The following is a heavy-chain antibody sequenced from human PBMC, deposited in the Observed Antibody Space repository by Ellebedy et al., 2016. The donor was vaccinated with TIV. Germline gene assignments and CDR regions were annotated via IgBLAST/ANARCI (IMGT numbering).Heavy chain of an antibody. CDR2: IYYTGTT. Sequence: MPSETLSLTCSVSGGSMINYYWSWIRQSPGKGLEWIGYIYYTGTTNYDPSLNSRVTMSVDTSKNQFSLKLSSVTAADTGVYYCAKLAAVAYLGAVNYHSMDVWGQGTTVTVSS. V-gene: IGHV4-59*08. CDR1: GGSMINYY. J-gene: IGHJ6*02. CDR3: AKLAAVAYLGAVNYHSMDV. D-gene: IGHD6-13*01.